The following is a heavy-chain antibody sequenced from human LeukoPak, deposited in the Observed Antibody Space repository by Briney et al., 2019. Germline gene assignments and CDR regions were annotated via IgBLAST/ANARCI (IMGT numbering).Heavy chain of an antibody. CDR3: AKFRIGSGYCYGAFDI. J-gene: IGHJ3*02. CDR1: GFTFSSYA. V-gene: IGHV3-23*01. D-gene: IGHD3-22*01. CDR2: MSGSGGST. Sequence: GGSLRLSCAASGFTFSSYAMSWVRQAPGKGLEWVSTMSGSGGSTYYADSVKGRFTISRDNSKNTLYLQMNSLRAEDTAVYYCAKFRIGSGYCYGAFDIWGQGTMVTVSS.